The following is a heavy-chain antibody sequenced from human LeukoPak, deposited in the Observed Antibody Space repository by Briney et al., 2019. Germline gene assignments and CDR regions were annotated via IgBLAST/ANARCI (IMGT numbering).Heavy chain of an antibody. D-gene: IGHD3-22*01. CDR2: IYYSGST. CDR1: GGSISSHY. V-gene: IGHV4-59*11. CDR3: ASTREYYDSSGYYQ. Sequence: SETLSLTCTVSGGSISSHYWSWIRQPPGKGLEWIGYIYYSGSTNYNPSLKSRVTISVDTFKNQFSLKLSSVTAADTAVYYCASTREYYDSSGYYQWGQGTLVTVSS. J-gene: IGHJ4*02.